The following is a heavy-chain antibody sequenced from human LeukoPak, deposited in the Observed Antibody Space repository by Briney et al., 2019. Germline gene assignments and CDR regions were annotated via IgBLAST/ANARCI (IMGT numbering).Heavy chain of an antibody. Sequence: GGSLRLSCVASGYTFSNYAMHWVRQTPGKGLEWVSGISWNSGNIDYADSVKGRFTISRDNAKNSLYLQMNSLRAEDTALYYCAKGRGYNYGYIFGYFDYWGQGTLVTVSS. V-gene: IGHV3-9*01. CDR1: GYTFSNYA. J-gene: IGHJ4*02. D-gene: IGHD5-18*01. CDR2: ISWNSGNI. CDR3: AKGRGYNYGYIFGYFDY.